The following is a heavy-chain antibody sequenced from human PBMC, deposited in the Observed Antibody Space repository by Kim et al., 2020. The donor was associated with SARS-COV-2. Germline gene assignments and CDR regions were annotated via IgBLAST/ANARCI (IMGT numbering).Heavy chain of an antibody. Sequence: SETLSLTCTVSGGSISSYYWSWIRQPPGKGLEWIGYIYYSGSTNYNPSLKSRVTISVDTSKNQFSLKLSSVTAADTAVYYCAGAGESGWFRCISGMDVWGQGTTVTVSS. CDR1: GGSISSYY. CDR3: AGAGESGWFRCISGMDV. CDR2: IYYSGST. V-gene: IGHV4-59*13. D-gene: IGHD3-10*01. J-gene: IGHJ6*02.